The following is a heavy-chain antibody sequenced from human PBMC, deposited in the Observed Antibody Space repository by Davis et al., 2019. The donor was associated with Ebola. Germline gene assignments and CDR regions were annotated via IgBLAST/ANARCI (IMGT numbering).Heavy chain of an antibody. D-gene: IGHD3/OR15-3a*01. CDR3: ASLDVYYYGMDV. J-gene: IGHJ6*02. V-gene: IGHV4-59*01. Sequence: SETLSLTCTVSGGSMSNFYWSWIRQPPEKGLEWIGYIYYSGSTNYNPSLKSRVTISVDTSKNQFSLKLSSVTAADTAVYYCASLDVYYYGMDVWGQGTTVTVSS. CDR1: GGSMSNFY. CDR2: IYYSGST.